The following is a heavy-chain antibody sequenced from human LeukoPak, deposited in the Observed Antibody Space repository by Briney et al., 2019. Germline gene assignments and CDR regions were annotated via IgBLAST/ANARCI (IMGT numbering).Heavy chain of an antibody. CDR2: VSTTGST. J-gene: IGHJ5*01. V-gene: IGHV4-4*07. Sequence: PSETLSLTCSVSGGSIGTYYWSWIRQPAGKRLEWIGRVSTTGSTKYNPSFKSRVTMSLDTSKNQFSLNLNSVTAADTAVYYCAREGDSWGRGTLVTVSS. CDR3: AREGDS. CDR1: GGSIGTYY.